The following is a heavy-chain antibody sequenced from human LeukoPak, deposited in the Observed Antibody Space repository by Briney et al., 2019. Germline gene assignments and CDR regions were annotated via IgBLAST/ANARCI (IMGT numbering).Heavy chain of an antibody. J-gene: IGHJ4*02. V-gene: IGHV1-18*01. Sequence: ASVKVTCKASAYTFTSYGISWVRQAPGQGLEWMGWISAYNGNTNYAQKLQGRVTMTTYTSTSTAYMELRSLKSDDTAVYYCARVIRYSSSWPFDYWGQGTLVTVSS. D-gene: IGHD6-13*01. CDR1: AYTFTSYG. CDR3: ARVIRYSSSWPFDY. CDR2: ISAYNGNT.